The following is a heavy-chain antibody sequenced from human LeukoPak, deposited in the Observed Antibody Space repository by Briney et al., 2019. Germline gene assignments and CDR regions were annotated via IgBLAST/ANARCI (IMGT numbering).Heavy chain of an antibody. CDR3: AGVGGATDAFDI. Sequence: ASVRVSCKASGYTFTGYYMHWVRQAPGQGLEWMGWINPNSGGTNYAQKFQGRVTMTRDTSISTAYMELSRLRSDDTAVYYCAGVGGATDAFDIWGQGTMVTVSS. J-gene: IGHJ3*02. D-gene: IGHD1-26*01. V-gene: IGHV1-2*02. CDR1: GYTFTGYY. CDR2: INPNSGGT.